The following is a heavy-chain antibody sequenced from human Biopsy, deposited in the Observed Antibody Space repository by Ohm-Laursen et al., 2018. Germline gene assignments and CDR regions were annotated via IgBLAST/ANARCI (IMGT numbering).Heavy chain of an antibody. V-gene: IGHV4-59*11. CDR1: GGSFTGHY. CDR3: ARGSNDFGGLYFPR. CDR2: ISCTGYT. D-gene: IGHD4-23*01. J-gene: IGHJ4*02. Sequence: GTLSLTCTVSGGSFTGHYWSWIRQPPGKGLEWIGHISCTGYTSYNASLKSRVTISVDTSRNHFSLKLSSLTAADTAVYYCARGSNDFGGLYFPRWGQGTLLTVSS.